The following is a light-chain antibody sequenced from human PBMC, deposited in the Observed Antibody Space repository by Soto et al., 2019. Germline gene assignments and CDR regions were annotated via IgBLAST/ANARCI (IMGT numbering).Light chain of an antibody. Sequence: DTQMTQSPSSLSLSLGEGVAITCQASQDISNYLNWYQQKPGKVPRLLIHAASSWQSGIPERFSGSGSGTDFTLTISSMQPQDFATYYCQHSYRTPLTFGPGTKVDIK. CDR2: AAS. J-gene: IGKJ3*01. V-gene: IGKV1-39*01. CDR1: QDISNY. CDR3: QHSYRTPLT.